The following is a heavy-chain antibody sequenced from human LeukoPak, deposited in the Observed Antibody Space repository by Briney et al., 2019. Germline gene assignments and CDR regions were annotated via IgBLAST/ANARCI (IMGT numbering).Heavy chain of an antibody. V-gene: IGHV3-21*01. CDR1: GFTFRSYS. CDR3: ARSSYCGGDCYSSALDY. CDR2: ISSSSNYT. Sequence: GGSLRLSCAASGFTFRSYSMNWVRQAPGKGLEWVSSISSSSNYTYYADSVKGRFTISRDNAKNSLYLQMNSLRAEDTAVYYCARSSYCGGDCYSSALDYWGQGTLVTVSS. D-gene: IGHD2-21*02. J-gene: IGHJ4*02.